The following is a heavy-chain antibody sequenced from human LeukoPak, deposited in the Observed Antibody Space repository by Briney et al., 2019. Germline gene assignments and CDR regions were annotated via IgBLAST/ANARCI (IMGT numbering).Heavy chain of an antibody. CDR1: VFTLEDFA. CDR2: FNWRSVGL. V-gene: IGHV3-9*01. Sequence: GGSLRLSCAVSVFTLEDFAMHWVRQAPGKGLEWVSTFNWRSVGLGYADSVRGRFTTHRDTAKKSLYLQMNSLSTEETAVYFGVYGGHDYWGPGTLVTVSS. J-gene: IGHJ4*02. D-gene: IGHD5/OR15-5a*01. CDR3: VYGGHDY.